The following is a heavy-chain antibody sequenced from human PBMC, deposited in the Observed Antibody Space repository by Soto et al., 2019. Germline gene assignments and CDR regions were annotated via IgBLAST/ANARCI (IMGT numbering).Heavy chain of an antibody. Sequence: VQLVESGGGVVQPGRSLRLSCAASGFTFSSYGMHWVRQAPGKGLEWVAVISYDGSNKYYADSVKGRFTISRDNSKNTLYLQMNSLRAEDTAVYYCAKGEQYYDFWSGYYWGQGTLVTVSS. CDR3: AKGEQYYDFWSGYY. J-gene: IGHJ4*02. CDR2: ISYDGSNK. V-gene: IGHV3-30*18. CDR1: GFTFSSYG. D-gene: IGHD3-3*01.